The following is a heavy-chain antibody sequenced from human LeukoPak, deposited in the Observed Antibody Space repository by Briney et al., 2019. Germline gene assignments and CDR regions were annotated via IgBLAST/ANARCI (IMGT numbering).Heavy chain of an antibody. CDR2: MSGAGGRI. D-gene: IGHD1-1*01. CDR1: GFAFSIYA. V-gene: IGHV3-23*01. J-gene: IGHJ6*03. CDR3: AKKRLAGTGDNYMDA. Sequence: GGSLRLSCEASGFAFSIYAMSWVRQVPGKGLEWVSIMSGAGGRIEYADSVKGRFTISRDNSRNTLYLQMNSLRAEDTAVYFCAKKRLAGTGDNYMDAWGKGTTVTVSS.